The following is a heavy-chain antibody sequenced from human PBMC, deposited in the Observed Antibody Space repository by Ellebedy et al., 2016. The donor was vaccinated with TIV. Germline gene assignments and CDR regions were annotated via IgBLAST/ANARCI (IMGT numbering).Heavy chain of an antibody. CDR3: ARGGPGGDNWFFGL. D-gene: IGHD3-10*01. V-gene: IGHV3-13*01. CDR2: SGAAGDT. Sequence: GESLKISCAASGFSLTGSDLHWVRRPAGKGLEWVSASGAAGDTYYPDSVRGRFTISRESAKNSFYLQMNSLTAGDPAVYYCARGGPGGDNWFFGLWGRGTRVTVSS. CDR1: GFSLTGSD. J-gene: IGHJ2*01.